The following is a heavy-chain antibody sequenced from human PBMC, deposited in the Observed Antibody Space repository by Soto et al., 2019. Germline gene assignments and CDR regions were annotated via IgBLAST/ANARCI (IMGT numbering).Heavy chain of an antibody. D-gene: IGHD2-2*01. CDR1: GGSFSGYY. Sequence: QVQLQQWGAGLLKPSETLSLTCAVYGGSFSGYYWSWIRQPPGKGLEWIGEINHSGSTNYNPSLKKRVTISVDKPKNQLSLRLSSVTAADTALYYCARSVPAAVYWGQGTLVTVSS. CDR3: ARSVPAAVY. V-gene: IGHV4-34*01. CDR2: INHSGST. J-gene: IGHJ4*02.